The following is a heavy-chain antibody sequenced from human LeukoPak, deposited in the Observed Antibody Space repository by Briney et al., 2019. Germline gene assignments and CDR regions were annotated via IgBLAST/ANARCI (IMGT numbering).Heavy chain of an antibody. V-gene: IGHV4-59*13. CDR2: IYYSGST. CDR1: GGSISSYY. Sequence: SETLSLTCNVSGGSISSYYWSWIRQPPGKGLEWIGSIYYSGSTNYNPSLKSRVTISVDTSKNQFSLKLTSVTAADTAVYYCARERWFDIWGQGTMVTVSS. CDR3: ARERWFDI. D-gene: IGHD4-23*01. J-gene: IGHJ3*02.